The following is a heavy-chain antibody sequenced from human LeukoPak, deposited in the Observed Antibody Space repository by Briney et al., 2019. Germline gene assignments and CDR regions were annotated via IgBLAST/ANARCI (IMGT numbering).Heavy chain of an antibody. V-gene: IGHV4-4*09. CDR1: GGSISSYY. CDR3: ARHSRPTGEYYYYTDV. J-gene: IGHJ6*03. CDR2: IHTSGST. D-gene: IGHD7-27*01. Sequence: TSETLSLTCTVSGGSISSYYWSWIRQPPGKGLEWIGYIHTSGSTNYNPSLKSRVTISVDTSKNQLSLKLSSVTAADTAVYYCARHSRPTGEYYYYTDVWGKGTTVTVSS.